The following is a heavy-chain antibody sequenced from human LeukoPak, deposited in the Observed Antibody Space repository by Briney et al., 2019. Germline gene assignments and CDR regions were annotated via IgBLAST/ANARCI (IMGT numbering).Heavy chain of an antibody. CDR3: ASKYYYDSVDY. CDR1: GGSISSNSYY. CDR2: IYHSGST. V-gene: IGHV4-39*07. D-gene: IGHD3-22*01. J-gene: IGHJ4*02. Sequence: SETLSLTCTVSGGSISSNSYYWGWIRQPPGKGLEWIGSIYHSGSTYYNPSLKSRVTISVDTSKNQFSLKLSSVTAADTAVYYCASKYYYDSVDYWGQGTLVTVSS.